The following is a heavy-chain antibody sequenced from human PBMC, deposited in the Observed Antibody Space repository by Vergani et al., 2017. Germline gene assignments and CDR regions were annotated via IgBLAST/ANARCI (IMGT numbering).Heavy chain of an antibody. CDR1: GFTFSSYA. V-gene: IGHV3-23*04. J-gene: IGHJ4*02. D-gene: IGHD3-10*01. CDR3: AKISSGSASPFDY. Sequence: VQLVESGGGVVQPGRSLRLSCAASGFTFSSYAMSWVRQAPGKGLEGVSAISGSGGSTYYADSVKGRFTISRDNSKNTLYLQMNSLRAEDTAVYYCAKISSGSASPFDYWGQGTLVTVSS. CDR2: ISGSGGST.